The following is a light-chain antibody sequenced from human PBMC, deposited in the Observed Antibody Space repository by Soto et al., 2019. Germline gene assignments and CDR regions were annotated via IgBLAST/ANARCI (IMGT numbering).Light chain of an antibody. CDR3: LQHNNYPRT. J-gene: IGKJ1*01. Sequence: DIQMTQSPSSLSASVGDRVTITCRASQGIGNDLGWYQQKPGKAPQRLIFGTSNLQSGVPSRFSGSGSGTECTLTISTRQPEDFETYYCLQHNNYPRTFGKGTRVDI. V-gene: IGKV1-17*01. CDR1: QGIGND. CDR2: GTS.